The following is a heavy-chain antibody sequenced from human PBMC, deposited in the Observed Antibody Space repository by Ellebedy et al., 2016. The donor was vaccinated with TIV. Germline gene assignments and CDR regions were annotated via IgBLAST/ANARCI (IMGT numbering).Heavy chain of an antibody. J-gene: IGHJ6*02. CDR3: VKDRYV. CDR1: GFTFGSYA. CDR2: ISSNGGYT. V-gene: IGHV3-64D*09. Sequence: PGGSLRLSCSASGFTFGSYAIHWVRQAPGKALEYVSAISSNGGYTYYADSVKGRSTISRDNSKNTVHLQMSILRGEDTAVYYCVKDRYVWGQGTTVTVSS.